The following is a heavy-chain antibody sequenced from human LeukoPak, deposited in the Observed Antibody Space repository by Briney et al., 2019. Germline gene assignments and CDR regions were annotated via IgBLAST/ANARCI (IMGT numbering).Heavy chain of an antibody. V-gene: IGHV3-15*07. Sequence: GGSLRLSCAASGFTFSSHSMNWVRQAPGKGLEWVGRIRSNSDGGTIDYAAPVKGRFTLSRDDSKTTLYLQMNSLQTEDTAVYYCATDFYDSTWGQGTLVTVSS. CDR3: ATDFYDST. CDR1: GFTFSSHS. CDR2: IRSNSDGGTI. J-gene: IGHJ5*02. D-gene: IGHD3-22*01.